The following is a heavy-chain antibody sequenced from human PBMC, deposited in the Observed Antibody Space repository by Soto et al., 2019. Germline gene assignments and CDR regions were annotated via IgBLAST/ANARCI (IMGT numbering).Heavy chain of an antibody. Sequence: SGGSLRLSCAASGFTFSSYSMNWVRQAPGKGLEWVSSISSSSSYIYYADSVKGRFTISRDNAKNSLYLQMNSLRAEDTAVYYCARGGIAAWDAFDIWGQGTMVTV. CDR3: ARGGIAAWDAFDI. V-gene: IGHV3-21*01. J-gene: IGHJ3*02. CDR1: GFTFSSYS. D-gene: IGHD6-13*01. CDR2: ISSSSSYI.